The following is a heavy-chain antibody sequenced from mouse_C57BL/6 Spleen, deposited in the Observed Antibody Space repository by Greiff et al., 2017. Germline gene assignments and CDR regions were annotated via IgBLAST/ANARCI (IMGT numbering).Heavy chain of an antibody. D-gene: IGHD2-4*01. CDR2: IYPSDSET. CDR3: AIYYDYDGFAY. J-gene: IGHJ3*01. Sequence: QVQLKQPGAELVRPGSSVKLSCKASGYTFTSYWMDWVKQRPGQGLEWIGNIYPSDSETHYNQKFKDKATLTVDKSSSTAYMQLSSLTSEDSAVYYCAIYYDYDGFAYWGQGTLVTVSA. V-gene: IGHV1-61*01. CDR1: GYTFTSYW.